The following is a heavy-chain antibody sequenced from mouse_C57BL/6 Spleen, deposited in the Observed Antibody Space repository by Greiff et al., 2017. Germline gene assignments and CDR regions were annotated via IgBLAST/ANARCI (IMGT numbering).Heavy chain of an antibody. CDR3: ARPAVTTVVANFDY. Sequence: VQLKESVAELVRPGASVKLSCTASGFNIKNTYMHWVKQRPEQGLEWIGRIDPANGNTKYAPKFPGKATITADTSSNTAYLQLGSLTSEDTAIYTGARPAVTTVVANFDYWGQGTTLTVSS. J-gene: IGHJ2*01. D-gene: IGHD1-1*01. CDR1: GFNIKNTY. CDR2: IDPANGNT. V-gene: IGHV14-3*01.